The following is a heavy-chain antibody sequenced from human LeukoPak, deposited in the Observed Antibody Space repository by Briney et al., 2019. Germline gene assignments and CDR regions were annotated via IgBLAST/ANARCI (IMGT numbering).Heavy chain of an antibody. CDR3: AREGAGAFPVRRFDY. D-gene: IGHD3-3*02. CDR1: GYTFTGYY. V-gene: IGHV1-46*01. CDR2: INPSGGST. Sequence: ASVKVSCKASGYTFTGYYMHWVRQAPGQGLEWMGWINPSGGSTSYAQKFQGRVTMTRDMSTSTVHMELSSLRSEDTAVYYCAREGAGAFPVRRFDYWGQGTLVTVSS. J-gene: IGHJ4*02.